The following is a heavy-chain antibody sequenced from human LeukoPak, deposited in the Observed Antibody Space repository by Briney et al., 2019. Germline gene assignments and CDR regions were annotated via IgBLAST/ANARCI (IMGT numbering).Heavy chain of an antibody. CDR2: ISAYNGNT. CDR1: GYTFTSYG. Sequence: ASVKVSCKASGYTFTSYGISWVRQAPGQGLDWMGWISAYNGNTNYAQKLQGRVTMTPDTSTSTAYMELRSLRSDDTAVYYCARGRSGIYSSGWYLDFGYWGQGTLVTVSS. J-gene: IGHJ4*02. V-gene: IGHV1-18*01. CDR3: ARGRSGIYSSGWYLDFGY. D-gene: IGHD6-19*01.